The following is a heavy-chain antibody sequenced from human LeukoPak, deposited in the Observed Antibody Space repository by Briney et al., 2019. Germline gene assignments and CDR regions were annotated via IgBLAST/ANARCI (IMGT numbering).Heavy chain of an antibody. CDR3: ARDGPQTNGKFDY. V-gene: IGHV1-69*13. Sequence: GASVKVSCKASGGTFSSYAISWVRQAPGQGLEWMGGIIPIFGTANYAQKFQGRVTITADESTSTAYMELSSLRSEDTAVYYCARDGPQTNGKFDYWGQGTLVTVSS. D-gene: IGHD1-1*01. J-gene: IGHJ4*02. CDR2: IIPIFGTA. CDR1: GGTFSSYA.